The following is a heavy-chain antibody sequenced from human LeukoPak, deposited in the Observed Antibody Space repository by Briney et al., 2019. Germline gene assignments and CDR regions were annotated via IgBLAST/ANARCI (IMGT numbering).Heavy chain of an antibody. D-gene: IGHD2-15*01. CDR1: GYTFTSYY. V-gene: IGHV1-46*01. Sequence: GASVKVSCKASGYTFTSYYMHWVRQAPGQGLEWTGTINPSGGSTSHAQKFQGRVTMTRDTSTSTVYMELSSLRSEDTAVYYCARADLNVVVVAATPHYYGMDVWGQGTTVTVSS. J-gene: IGHJ6*02. CDR3: ARADLNVVVVAATPHYYGMDV. CDR2: INPSGGST.